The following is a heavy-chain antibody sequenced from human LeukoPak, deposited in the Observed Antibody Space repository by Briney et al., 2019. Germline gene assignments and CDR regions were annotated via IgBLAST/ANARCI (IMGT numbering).Heavy chain of an antibody. CDR1: GFTFSSYA. Sequence: GGSLRLSCAASGFTFSSYAMNWVRQAPGKGLEWVAGISSGDRTFHAESVKGRFTISRDNSKSTLYLQMSSLRPDDTAVYSCARDVHYTSSKPGWPFDIWGQGTVVAVSS. D-gene: IGHD6-6*01. CDR2: ISSGDRT. J-gene: IGHJ3*02. CDR3: ARDVHYTSSKPGWPFDI. V-gene: IGHV3-23*01.